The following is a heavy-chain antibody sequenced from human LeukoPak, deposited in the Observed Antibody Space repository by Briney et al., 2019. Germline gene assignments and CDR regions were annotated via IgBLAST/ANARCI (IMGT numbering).Heavy chain of an antibody. V-gene: IGHV3-48*01. Sequence: PGGSLRLSCAASEFTFSSYSMNWVRQAPGKGLEWVSYITNSGNSKSYADSVKGRFTISRDNTKNSLYLQMNSLRVEDTAVYYCARDGAYSASNFWGQGTMVAVSS. D-gene: IGHD6-13*01. CDR3: ARDGAYSASNF. CDR2: ITNSGNSK. J-gene: IGHJ3*01. CDR1: EFTFSSYS.